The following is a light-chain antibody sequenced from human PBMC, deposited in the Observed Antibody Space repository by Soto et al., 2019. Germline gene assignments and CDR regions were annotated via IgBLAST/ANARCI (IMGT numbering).Light chain of an antibody. CDR3: SSYTSSSTLNV. V-gene: IGLV2-14*01. CDR2: DVS. J-gene: IGLJ1*01. Sequence: QSVLTQPASVSGSPGQTITISRTGPSSDVGGYNYVSWYQQHPGKAPKLMIYDVSNRPSGVSNRFSGSKSGNTASLTISGLQAEDEADYYCSSYTSSSTLNVFGTGTKVTVL. CDR1: SSDVGGYNY.